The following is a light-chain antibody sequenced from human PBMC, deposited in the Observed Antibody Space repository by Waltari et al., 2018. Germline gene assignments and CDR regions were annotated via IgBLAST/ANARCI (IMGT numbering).Light chain of an antibody. CDR1: QTVLDSSTNKNY. J-gene: IGKJ2*01. CDR2: LAS. Sequence: DIVMTPSPDSLAVSLGERATINCRSGQTVLDSSTNKNYVAWYQQKTGQPPKLLIYLASTRESGVPGRFSGSGSGTEFTLTVSSLQAEDVAVYYCQQYYDIPYTFGQGTKLEI. CDR3: QQYYDIPYT. V-gene: IGKV4-1*01.